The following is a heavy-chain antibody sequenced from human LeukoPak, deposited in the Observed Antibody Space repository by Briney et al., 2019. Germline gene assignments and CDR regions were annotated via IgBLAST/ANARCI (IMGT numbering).Heavy chain of an antibody. V-gene: IGHV3-23*01. J-gene: IGHJ4*02. CDR1: GFNFGSYV. CDR3: AKGAEYYYDSSGYYDY. D-gene: IGHD3-22*01. CDR2: ISGSGHST. Sequence: PGGSLRLSCVGTGFNFGSYVMSWVRQAPGKGLEWVSVISGSGHSTYYAESVKGRFTISRDNSKNTLYLQMNSLRAEDTAVYYCAKGAEYYYDSSGYYDYWGQGTLVTVSS.